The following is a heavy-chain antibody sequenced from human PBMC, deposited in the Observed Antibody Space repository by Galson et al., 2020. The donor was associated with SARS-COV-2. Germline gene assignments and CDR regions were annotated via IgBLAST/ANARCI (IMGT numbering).Heavy chain of an antibody. D-gene: IGHD3-10*01. CDR2: ISYDGSNK. J-gene: IGHJ4*02. CDR1: GFTFSSYG. V-gene: IGHV3-30*18. CDR3: AKGPYYYYGSGSYLEAVDY. Sequence: GESLKISCAASGFTFSSYGMHWVRQAPGKGLEWVAVISYDGSNKYYADSVKGRFTISRDNSKNTLYLQMNSLRAEDTAVYYCAKGPYYYYGSGSYLEAVDYWGQGTLVTVSS.